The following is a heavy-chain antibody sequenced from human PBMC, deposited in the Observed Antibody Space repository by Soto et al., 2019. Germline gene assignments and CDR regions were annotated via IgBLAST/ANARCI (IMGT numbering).Heavy chain of an antibody. CDR1: GFSISADGVG. CDR2: LYWADDK. Sequence: KESGPTLVTPTQTLTLTCSCSGFSISADGVGVGWIRQPPGKALEWLAILYWADDKRYSPSLNSRLTITKDTSRNQVVLTMTNVVPVDTATYFCAHSRRRASCVGGNCYHFDSWAQGALFTVSS. CDR3: AHSRRRASCVGGNCYHFDS. V-gene: IGHV2-5*02. D-gene: IGHD2-15*01. J-gene: IGHJ4*02.